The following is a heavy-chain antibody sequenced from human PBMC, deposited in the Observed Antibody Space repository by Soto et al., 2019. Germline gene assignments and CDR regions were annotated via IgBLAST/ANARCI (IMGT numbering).Heavy chain of an antibody. D-gene: IGHD2-15*01. Sequence: SETLSLTCTVSGGSISSYYWSWIRQPPGKGLEWIGYIYYSGSTNYNPSLKSRVTISVDTSKNQFSLELSSVTAADTAVYYCARKYCSGGSCYDGNWFDPWGQGTLVTVSS. V-gene: IGHV4-59*01. CDR2: IYYSGST. CDR3: ARKYCSGGSCYDGNWFDP. CDR1: GGSISSYY. J-gene: IGHJ5*02.